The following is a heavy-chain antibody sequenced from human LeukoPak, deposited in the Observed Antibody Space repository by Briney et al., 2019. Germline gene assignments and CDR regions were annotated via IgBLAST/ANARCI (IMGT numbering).Heavy chain of an antibody. Sequence: SETLSLTCAVYGGSFSGYYWSWLRQPPGKGLEWLGEINHSGSTNYNPSLKSRVTISVDTSKNQFSLKLSSVTAADTAVYYCARVGYDYVWGSYRPRSPDYWGQGTLVTVSS. CDR1: GGSFSGYY. CDR2: INHSGST. V-gene: IGHV4-34*01. CDR3: ARVGYDYVWGSYRPRSPDY. J-gene: IGHJ4*02. D-gene: IGHD3-16*02.